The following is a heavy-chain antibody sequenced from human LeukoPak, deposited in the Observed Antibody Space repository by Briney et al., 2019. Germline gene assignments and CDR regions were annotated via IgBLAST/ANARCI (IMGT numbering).Heavy chain of an antibody. J-gene: IGHJ4*02. V-gene: IGHV4-59*12. Sequence: PSETLSLTCTVSGGSISSYYWSWIRQPPGKGLEWIGSIYYSGSTYYNPSLKSRVTISVDTSKNQFSLKLSSVTAADTAVYYCARSDYGAILFDYWGQGTLVTVSS. CDR3: ARSDYGAILFDY. CDR2: IYYSGST. D-gene: IGHD4-17*01. CDR1: GGSISSYY.